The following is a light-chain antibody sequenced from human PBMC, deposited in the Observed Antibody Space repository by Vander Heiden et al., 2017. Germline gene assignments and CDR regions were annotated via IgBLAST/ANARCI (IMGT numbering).Light chain of an antibody. CDR2: SKS. J-gene: IGLJ2*01. V-gene: IGLV1-44*01. CDR1: RSNTGSNT. CDR3: AAWDSSLNGPV. Sequence: QSALTQRLSASGTRGQTVTISCSGSRSNTGSNTVNWYQQLPGTAPKLLIYSKSKRPSGVPDRFSGSKSGTSASLAISGLQSEDEADYYCAAWDSSLNGPVFGGGTKLTVL.